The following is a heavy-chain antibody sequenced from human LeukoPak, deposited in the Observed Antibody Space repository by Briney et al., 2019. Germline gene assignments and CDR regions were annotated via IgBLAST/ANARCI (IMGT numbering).Heavy chain of an antibody. Sequence: GGSLRLSCAASEFTFSSYWMHWVRQAPGKGLVWVSRISGDGRSTSYADSVKGRFTISRDNAKNSLYLQMNSLRAEDTAVYYCAREESILDYWGQGTLVTVSS. CDR2: ISGDGRST. CDR1: EFTFSSYW. D-gene: IGHD6-6*01. CDR3: AREESILDY. J-gene: IGHJ4*02. V-gene: IGHV3-74*01.